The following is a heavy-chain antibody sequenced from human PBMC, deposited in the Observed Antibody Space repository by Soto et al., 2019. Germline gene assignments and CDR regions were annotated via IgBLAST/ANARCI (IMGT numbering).Heavy chain of an antibody. CDR3: ARGGGYCSGGSCYSSGEDNWFDT. V-gene: IGHV4-34*01. CDR1: SWSFSGYY. J-gene: IGHJ5*01. CDR2: INHSGST. Sequence: TLSLNWAVYSWSFSGYYRIWIRQPPGKGLEWIGEINHSGSTNYNPSLKSRVTISVDTSKNQFSLKLSSVTDADTAVYYCARGGGYCSGGSCYSSGEDNWFDTWAHGTLVTVSS. D-gene: IGHD2-15*01.